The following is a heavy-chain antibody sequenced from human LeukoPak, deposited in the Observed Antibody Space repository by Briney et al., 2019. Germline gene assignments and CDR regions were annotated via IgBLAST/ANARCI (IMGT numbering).Heavy chain of an antibody. CDR2: ISYGGSNK. D-gene: IGHD3-10*01. V-gene: IGHV3-30-3*01. CDR3: ARSHVAGDYYGSGSSSEP. CDR1: GFTFSSYA. Sequence: GGSLRLSCAASGFTFSSYAMHWVRQAPGKGLEWVAVISYGGSNKYYADSVKGRFTISRDNSKNTLYLQMNSLRAEDMAVYYCARSHVAGDYYGSGSSSEPWGQGTLVTVSS. J-gene: IGHJ5*02.